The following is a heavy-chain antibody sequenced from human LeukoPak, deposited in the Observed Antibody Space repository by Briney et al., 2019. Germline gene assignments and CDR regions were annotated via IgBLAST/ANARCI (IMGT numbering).Heavy chain of an antibody. CDR2: ISGSGGST. Sequence: PGGSLRLSCAASGFTFSSHAMSWVRQAPGKGLEWVSAISGSGGSTYYADSVKGRFTISRDNSKNTLYLQMNSLRAEDTAVYYCASSMTTVTTFGYWGQGTLVTVSS. CDR1: GFTFSSHA. D-gene: IGHD4-17*01. J-gene: IGHJ4*02. CDR3: ASSMTTVTTFGY. V-gene: IGHV3-23*01.